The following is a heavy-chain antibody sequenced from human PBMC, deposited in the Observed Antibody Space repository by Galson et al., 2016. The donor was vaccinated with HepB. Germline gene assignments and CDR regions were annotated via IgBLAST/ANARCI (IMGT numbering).Heavy chain of an antibody. J-gene: IGHJ4*02. CDR1: GFTFSSYG. V-gene: IGHV3-30*03. D-gene: IGHD5-12*01. Sequence: SLRLSCAASGFTFSSYGMHWVRQAPGKGLEWVAVISYDGSNKYYADSVRGRFTISRDNSKNTLYLQMNRLRREDTAVYYCARISVNIVATAFDNWGQGTLVTVSS. CDR2: ISYDGSNK. CDR3: ARISVNIVATAFDN.